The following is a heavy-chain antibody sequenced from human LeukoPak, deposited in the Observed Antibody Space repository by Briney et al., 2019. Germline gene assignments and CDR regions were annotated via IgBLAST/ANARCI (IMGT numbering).Heavy chain of an antibody. J-gene: IGHJ3*02. V-gene: IGHV4-39*01. Sequence: SETLSLTCTVSGGSIGSNNYYWGWIRQPPGKGLEWIGSIYYSGYTYYNPSLKSRVTISVDTSRNQLSLRLTSVTAADTAVYYCARVASSVRDDAFDIWGQGTMVTVSS. D-gene: IGHD6-19*01. CDR1: GGSIGSNNYY. CDR3: ARVASSVRDDAFDI. CDR2: IYYSGYT.